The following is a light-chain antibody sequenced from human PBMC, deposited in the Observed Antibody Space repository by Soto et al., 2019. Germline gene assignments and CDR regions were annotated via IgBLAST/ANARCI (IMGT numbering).Light chain of an antibody. CDR1: QSISIY. CDR2: GAS. Sequence: DFQLTQSPSSLSASVGDRVTITCRASQSISIYLNWYQHKPGKAPKLLIYGASSLQGGVPSRFSGSGSGTDFTLTISSLQLEDFATYYCQQSYTTPTFGQGTKVEIK. CDR3: QQSYTTPT. J-gene: IGKJ1*01. V-gene: IGKV1-39*01.